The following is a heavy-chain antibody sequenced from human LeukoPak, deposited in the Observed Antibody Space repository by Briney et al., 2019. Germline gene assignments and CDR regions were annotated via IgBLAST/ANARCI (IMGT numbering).Heavy chain of an antibody. CDR1: GFTFSSYE. V-gene: IGHV3-21*01. CDR3: ATASGAFDI. D-gene: IGHD1-1*01. Sequence: GGSLRLSCAASGFTFSSYEMNWVRQAPGKGLEWVSSISSSSSYIYYADSVKGRFTISRENAKNSLSLQMNSLRAEDTAVYYCATASGAFDIWGQGTMVTVSS. J-gene: IGHJ3*02. CDR2: ISSSSSYI.